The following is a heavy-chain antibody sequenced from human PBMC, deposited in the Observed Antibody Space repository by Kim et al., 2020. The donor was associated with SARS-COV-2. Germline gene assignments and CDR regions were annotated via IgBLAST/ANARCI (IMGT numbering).Heavy chain of an antibody. Sequence: ASVKVSCKASGYTFIGYLMYWVRQAPGQGLEWMGRMNPSTVDTKYAEKFQGRVTMTRDTSISAAYMELSSLISDDTAIYYCARGGSPQYSVDFEIWGQGTLVIVSS. J-gene: IGHJ3*02. CDR3: ARGGSPQYSVDFEI. CDR2: MNPSTVDT. CDR1: GYTFIGYL. V-gene: IGHV1-2*06. D-gene: IGHD5-12*01.